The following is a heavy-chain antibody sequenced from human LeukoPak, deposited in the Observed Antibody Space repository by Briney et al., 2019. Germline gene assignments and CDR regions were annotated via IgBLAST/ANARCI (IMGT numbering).Heavy chain of an antibody. V-gene: IGHV3-48*02. CDR2: ISSSSRPI. CDR1: GFTFSSYV. J-gene: IGHJ4*02. D-gene: IGHD3-16*02. CDR3: AREAAPFV. Sequence: GGSLRLSCAASGFTFSSYVMHWVRQAPGKGLEWISYISSSSRPIYYADSVKGRFTISRDNAKNSLYLQMNSLRDEDTAVYYCAREAAPFVWGQGTLVTVSS.